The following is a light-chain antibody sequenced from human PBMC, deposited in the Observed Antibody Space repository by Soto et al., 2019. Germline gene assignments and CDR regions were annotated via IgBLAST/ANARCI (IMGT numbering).Light chain of an antibody. CDR1: QDIRND. J-gene: IGKJ3*01. CDR3: LQVYNFPHT. CDR2: AAS. V-gene: IGKV1-6*01. Sequence: ALQMTQSPSSLSASVGDRVTITCRASQDIRNDLGWYQQQPGKAPNLLIYAASTLQIGVPSRFSGSASGTDFTLTISSLQPEDFATYYCLQVYNFPHTFGPGTKVDIK.